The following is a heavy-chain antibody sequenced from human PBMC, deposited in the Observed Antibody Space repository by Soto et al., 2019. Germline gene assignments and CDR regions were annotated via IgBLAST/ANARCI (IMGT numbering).Heavy chain of an antibody. CDR2: IYPGDFTI. J-gene: IGHJ4*02. V-gene: IGHV5-51*01. D-gene: IGHD4-17*01. CDR3: ARRHYEGQGFDY. Sequence: GESLKISCMGSVYSFTNFWIGWVRQMPGKGLEWMGIIYPGDFTIKYSPSFQGQVTISADRSINTAYLQWSSLKPSDTAIYYCARRHYEGQGFDYWGQGTVVTVS. CDR1: VYSFTNFW.